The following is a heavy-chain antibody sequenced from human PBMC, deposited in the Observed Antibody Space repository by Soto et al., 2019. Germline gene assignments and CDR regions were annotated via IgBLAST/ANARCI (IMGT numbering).Heavy chain of an antibody. J-gene: IGHJ4*02. CDR3: ARSFTKSRRGGVAFDY. CDR2: IVPIDGST. Sequence: QVQLVQSGAEVKKPGSSVKVSCTTSGGTISSFGMNWVRQAPGQGLEWMGGIVPIDGSTKYAEKFQGRVTITVDASTSTVYMDLSSLRSEDTAVYYCARSFTKSRRGGVAFDYWGQGTLLTVSP. CDR1: GGTISSFG. D-gene: IGHD3-3*01. V-gene: IGHV1-69*01.